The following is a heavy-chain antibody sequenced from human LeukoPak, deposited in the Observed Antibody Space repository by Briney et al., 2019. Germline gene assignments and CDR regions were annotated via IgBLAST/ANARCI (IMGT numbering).Heavy chain of an antibody. J-gene: IGHJ4*02. CDR2: ISYDGSNK. CDR3: AKDQRRPMITFGGVIGAFDY. D-gene: IGHD3-16*02. Sequence: GGSLRLSCAASGFTFSSYAMHWVRQAPGKGLEWVAVISYDGSNKYYADSVKGRFTISRDNSKNTLYLQMNSLRAEDTAVYYCAKDQRRPMITFGGVIGAFDYWGQGTLVTVSS. V-gene: IGHV3-30-3*01. CDR1: GFTFSSYA.